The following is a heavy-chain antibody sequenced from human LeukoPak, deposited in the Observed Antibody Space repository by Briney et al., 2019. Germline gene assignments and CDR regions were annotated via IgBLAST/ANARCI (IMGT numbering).Heavy chain of an antibody. CDR1: LGSLRSYY. CDR2: MYYSGST. Sequence: PEALSLTRTVSLGSLRSYYWRWVRQPPGEGVGWIGYMYYSGSTNYNPSLKSRVTISVDTSKNQFSLKLSSATAADTAVYYCARAVQSGEVPWFDPWGQGTLVTVSS. J-gene: IGHJ5*02. D-gene: IGHD1-26*01. CDR3: ARAVQSGEVPWFDP. V-gene: IGHV4-59*01.